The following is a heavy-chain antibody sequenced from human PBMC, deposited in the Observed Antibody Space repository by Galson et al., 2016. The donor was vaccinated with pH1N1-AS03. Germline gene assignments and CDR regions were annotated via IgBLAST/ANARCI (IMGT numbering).Heavy chain of an antibody. CDR2: IYTSGVT. CDR1: GDSFSSNIYY. Sequence: TLSLTCTVSGDSFSSNIYYWNWLRQPAGKGLEWIGRIYTSGVTHYHPSLESRATISIDTSKKHVSLELTSVTAADTAMYYCARGDPAVADFVYWGQGTLVTVSS. J-gene: IGHJ4*02. CDR3: ARGDPAVADFVY. D-gene: IGHD6-19*01. V-gene: IGHV4-61*02.